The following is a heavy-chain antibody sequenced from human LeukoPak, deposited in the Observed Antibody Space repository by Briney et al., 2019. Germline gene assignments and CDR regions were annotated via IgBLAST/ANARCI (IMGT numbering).Heavy chain of an antibody. D-gene: IGHD2-21*01. Sequence: GGPRRLPCAASGFTSGNAWISWVPQPPGKGLDWVGRIKRKTDGGTTDYAAPVKGRFTISRDDSKNTLYLQMNSLKTEDTAVYFCARDSYLRFFDPWGQGTLVTVSS. CDR1: GFTSGNAW. CDR2: IKRKTDGGTT. J-gene: IGHJ5*02. CDR3: ARDSYLRFFDP. V-gene: IGHV3-15*01.